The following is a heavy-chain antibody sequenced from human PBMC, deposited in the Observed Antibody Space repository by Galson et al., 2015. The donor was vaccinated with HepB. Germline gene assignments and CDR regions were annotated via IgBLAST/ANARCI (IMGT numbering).Heavy chain of an antibody. CDR1: GFTFSSYW. J-gene: IGHJ4*02. CDR3: ARDRSSSWYVPGDFDY. CDR2: INSDGSST. D-gene: IGHD6-13*01. V-gene: IGHV3-74*01. Sequence: SLRLSCAASGFTFSSYWMHWVRQAPGKGLVWVSRINSDGSSTSYADSVKGRFTISRDNAKNTLYLQMNSLRAEDTAVYYRARDRSSSWYVPGDFDYWGQGTLVTVSS.